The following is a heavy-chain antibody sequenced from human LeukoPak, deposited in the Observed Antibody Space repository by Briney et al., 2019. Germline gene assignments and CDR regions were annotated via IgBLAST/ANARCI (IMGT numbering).Heavy chain of an antibody. CDR3: ARDRIAAAGNYGMDV. J-gene: IGHJ6*02. V-gene: IGHV4-59*01. CDR1: GGSISSYY. CDR2: IYYSGST. D-gene: IGHD6-13*01. Sequence: SETLSLTCTVSGGSISSYYWSWIRQPPGKELEWIGCIYYSGSTNYNPSLKSRVTISVDTSKNQFSLKLSSVTAADTAVYYCARDRIAAAGNYGMDVWGQGTTVTVSS.